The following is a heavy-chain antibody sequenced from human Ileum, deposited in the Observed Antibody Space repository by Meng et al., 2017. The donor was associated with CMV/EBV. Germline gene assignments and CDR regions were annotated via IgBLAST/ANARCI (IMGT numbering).Heavy chain of an antibody. D-gene: IGHD6-13*01. CDR3: TGGAGAHTAKFDY. Sequence: QVQLVQSGSELKELGDSVMHSCKTSGYSFISYGINWVREATRQRLEWMGWINTNTCNPTYAQDFTGRFVFSLDTSVSTAYLQISSLRAEYTAVYYCTGGAGAHTAKFDYWGQGTLVTVSS. CDR2: INTNTCNP. J-gene: IGHJ4*02. V-gene: IGHV7-4-1*02. CDR1: GYSFISYG.